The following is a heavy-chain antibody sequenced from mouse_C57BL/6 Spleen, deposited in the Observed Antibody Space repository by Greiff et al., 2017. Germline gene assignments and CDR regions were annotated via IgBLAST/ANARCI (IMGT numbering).Heavy chain of an antibody. J-gene: IGHJ2*01. Sequence: EVMLMESGGGLVKPGGSLKLSCAASGFTFSSYAMSWVRQTPEKRLEWVATISDGGSYTYYPDNVKGRFTISRDNAKNNLYLQMSHLKSEDTAMYYCAREDYYGGKPLDYWGQGTTLTVAS. CDR3: AREDYYGGKPLDY. CDR1: GFTFSSYA. V-gene: IGHV5-4*01. CDR2: ISDGGSYT. D-gene: IGHD1-1*01.